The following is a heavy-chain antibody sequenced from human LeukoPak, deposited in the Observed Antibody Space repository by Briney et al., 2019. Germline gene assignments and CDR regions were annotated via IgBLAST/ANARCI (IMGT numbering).Heavy chain of an antibody. CDR3: ARQGSTVDTQRY. CDR2: IEPSDSYT. J-gene: IGHJ4*02. V-gene: IGHV5-10-1*01. Sequence: GQPLKISCQGSGHSVTSYWISWVRQMPGKRLECMGGIEPSDSYTNYSPSFQGHVTISADKSMSTAYLQWSSLKASDTAMYYCARQGSTVDTQRYWGKGTLVTVSS. D-gene: IGHD5-18*01. CDR1: GHSVTSYW.